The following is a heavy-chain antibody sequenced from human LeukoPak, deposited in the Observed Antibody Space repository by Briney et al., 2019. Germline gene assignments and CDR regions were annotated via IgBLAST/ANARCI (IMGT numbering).Heavy chain of an antibody. V-gene: IGHV3-21*01. CDR2: ITSSSTYI. CDR1: GFTFSSYN. D-gene: IGHD2-8*01. CDR3: ARGPTNGQAFDY. J-gene: IGHJ4*02. Sequence: GGSLRLSCAASGFTFSSYNMNWVRQAPGKGLEWVSSITSSSTYIYYADSVRGRFTISRDNAKNSLYLQTDSLRAEDTAVYWCARGPTNGQAFDYWGQGTLVSVSS.